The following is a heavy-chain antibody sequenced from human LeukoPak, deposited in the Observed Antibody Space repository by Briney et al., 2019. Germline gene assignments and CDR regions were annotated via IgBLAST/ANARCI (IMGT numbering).Heavy chain of an antibody. Sequence: GGSLRLSCAASGFTFITYGMQWVRQAPGMGLEYVLAISSNGGKTYYANYVKGSFTISRDNSKNTLYLKMGSLRAEDMAVYYCARNYNNIWAPLFDSWGQGTLVTVSS. V-gene: IGHV3-64*01. D-gene: IGHD1-14*01. CDR1: GFTFITYG. CDR3: ARNYNNIWAPLFDS. CDR2: ISSNGGKT. J-gene: IGHJ4*02.